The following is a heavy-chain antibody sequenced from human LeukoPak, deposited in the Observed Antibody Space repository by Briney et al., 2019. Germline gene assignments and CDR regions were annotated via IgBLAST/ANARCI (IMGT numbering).Heavy chain of an antibody. D-gene: IGHD2-8*02. Sequence: GGSLRLSCAASGFTFTSYAMHWVRQAPGKGLEWVAVISYDGTNKYYADSVKGRFTISRDNSKNTLYLQMNSLRDEDAAVYHCTRVQAGRSGLMDVWGRGTTVTVSS. CDR1: GFTFTSYA. J-gene: IGHJ6*02. CDR3: TRVQAGRSGLMDV. V-gene: IGHV3-30-3*01. CDR2: ISYDGTNK.